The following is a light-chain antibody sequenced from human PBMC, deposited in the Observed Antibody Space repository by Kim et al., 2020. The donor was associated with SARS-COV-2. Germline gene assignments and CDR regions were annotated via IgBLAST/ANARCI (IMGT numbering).Light chain of an antibody. CDR3: LQNNSYPLT. CDR1: QDIRYS. Sequence: DIQMTQSPSAMSASVGDRVTITCRASQDIRYSLAWFQQKPGQVPRRLIYSTSTLQSGVPSRFRGSGSATEFTLTVSSLQPEDFATYYCLQNNSYPLTFGGGTKVEIK. CDR2: STS. V-gene: IGKV1-17*03. J-gene: IGKJ4*01.